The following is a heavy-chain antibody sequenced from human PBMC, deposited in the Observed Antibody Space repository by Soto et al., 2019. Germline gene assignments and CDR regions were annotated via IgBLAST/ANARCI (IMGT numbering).Heavy chain of an antibody. J-gene: IGHJ3*02. CDR2: ISDGATAS. V-gene: IGHV3-23*01. Sequence: VVSLLLSCAASGFSFSIYAMSWVRQAPGKGLEWVSGISDGATASYYADSVKGRFTISRDNSKNTLYLEMNSLRAEDTGVYHCVKDRRRELVCESLEIWGRGTWVTV. CDR3: VKDRRRELVCESLEI. CDR1: GFSFSIYA. D-gene: IGHD2-8*02.